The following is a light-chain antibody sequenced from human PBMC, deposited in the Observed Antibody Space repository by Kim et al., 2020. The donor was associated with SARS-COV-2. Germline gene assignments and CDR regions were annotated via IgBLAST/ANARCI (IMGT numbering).Light chain of an antibody. V-gene: IGLV3-9*01. CDR3: QGWDSSTVV. CDR1: NIGSKN. J-gene: IGLJ2*01. Sequence: SSELTQPLSVSVALGQTARITCGGNNIGSKNVHWYQQKPGQAPVLVIYRDSNRPSGIPERFSGSNSGNTATLTISRAQAGDEADYYCQGWDSSTVVFGGGTQLTVL. CDR2: RDS.